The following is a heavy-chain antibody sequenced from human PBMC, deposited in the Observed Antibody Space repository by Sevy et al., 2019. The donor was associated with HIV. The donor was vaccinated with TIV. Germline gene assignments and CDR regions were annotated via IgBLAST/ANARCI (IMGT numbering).Heavy chain of an antibody. V-gene: IGHV3-30*03. J-gene: IGHJ4*02. Sequence: GGSLRLSCAASGFTFSRYGMHWVRQAPGKGLEWVAVISYDGSNKYYADSVKGRFTISRDNTKNTLYLEMNSLRTEDTAVYYCARDQGAVVIVAATLFEYWGQGTLVTVSS. CDR3: ARDQGAVVIVAATLFEY. CDR2: ISYDGSNK. CDR1: GFTFSRYG. D-gene: IGHD2-15*01.